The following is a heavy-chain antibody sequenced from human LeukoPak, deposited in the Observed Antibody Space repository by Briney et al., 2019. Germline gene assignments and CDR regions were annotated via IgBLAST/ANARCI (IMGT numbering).Heavy chain of an antibody. CDR1: GGSISSGGYY. J-gene: IGHJ4*02. V-gene: IGHV4-31*03. Sequence: SETLSLTCTVSGGSISSGGYYWSWIRQHPGKGLEWIGYIYYSVSTYYNPSLKSRVTISVDTSKNQFSLKLSSVTAADTAVYYCARASRGATIPLFDYWGQGTLVTVSS. CDR2: IYYSVST. CDR3: ARASRGATIPLFDY. D-gene: IGHD5-12*01.